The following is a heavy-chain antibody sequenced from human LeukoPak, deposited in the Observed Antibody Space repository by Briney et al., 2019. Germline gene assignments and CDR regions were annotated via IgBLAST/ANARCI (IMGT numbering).Heavy chain of an antibody. CDR1: GFTFSSYS. CDR2: ISSSGSTI. CDR3: ARGGSGYEDYYYFYAMDV. D-gene: IGHD3-22*01. Sequence: GVSLRLSCAASGFTFSSYSMNWVRQAPGKGLEWVSYISSSGSTIYYADSVKGRFTISRDNAKNSLYLQMNSLRDEDTAVYYCARGGSGYEDYYYFYAMDVWGQGTTVTVSS. J-gene: IGHJ6*02. V-gene: IGHV3-48*02.